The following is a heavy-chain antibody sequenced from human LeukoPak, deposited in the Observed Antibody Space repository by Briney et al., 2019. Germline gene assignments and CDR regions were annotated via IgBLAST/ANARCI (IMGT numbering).Heavy chain of an antibody. CDR3: VRVDYYDNSGYFLFDY. D-gene: IGHD3-22*01. Sequence: SETLSLTCTVSGGSISSYYWSWIRQPPGKGLEWIGYIYYSGSTNYNPSLKSRVTISVDTSKNQFSLKLSSVTAADTAVYYCVRVDYYDNSGYFLFDYWGQGTLVTVSS. V-gene: IGHV4-59*01. CDR2: IYYSGST. CDR1: GGSISSYY. J-gene: IGHJ4*02.